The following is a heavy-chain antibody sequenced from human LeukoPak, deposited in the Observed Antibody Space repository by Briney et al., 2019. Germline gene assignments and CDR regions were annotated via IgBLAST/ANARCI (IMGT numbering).Heavy chain of an antibody. Sequence: PGGSLRLSCAASGFTFSSYAMTWVRQTPGKGLEWVSVISGSGGSTYYADSVKGRFTISRDNSKNTMYLQMDSLRADDTAVYYCAKTPHHEYCSGGSCYIDYWGQGTLVTVSS. CDR3: AKTPHHEYCSGGSCYIDY. D-gene: IGHD2-15*01. CDR2: ISGSGGST. J-gene: IGHJ4*02. V-gene: IGHV3-23*01. CDR1: GFTFSSYA.